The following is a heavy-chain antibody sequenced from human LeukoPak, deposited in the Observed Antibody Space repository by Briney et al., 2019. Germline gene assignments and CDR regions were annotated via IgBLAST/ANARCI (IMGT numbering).Heavy chain of an antibody. J-gene: IGHJ4*02. V-gene: IGHV4-39*07. CDR1: GGSISSSSDY. CDR3: ARGGDYYYDSSGYYLFDY. CDR2: IYYSGST. D-gene: IGHD3-22*01. Sequence: SETLSLTCTVSGGSISSSSDYWGWIRQPPGKGLEWIGSIYYSGSTYYNPSLKSRVTISVDTSKNQFSLKLSSVTAADTAVYYCARGGDYYYDSSGYYLFDYWGQGTLVTVSS.